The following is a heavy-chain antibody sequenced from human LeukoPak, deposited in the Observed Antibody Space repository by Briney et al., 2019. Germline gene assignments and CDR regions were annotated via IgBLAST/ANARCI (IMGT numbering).Heavy chain of an antibody. CDR3: ARTLGHSIAPSSSGFSFDP. CDR1: GYTFTSYG. Sequence: GASVKVSCKASGYTFTSYGISWVRQAPGQGLEWMGWISAYNGNTNYAQKLQGRVTMTTDTSTSTAYMELRSLRSDDTAVYYCARTLGHSIAPSSSGFSFDPWGQGTLVTVSS. CDR2: ISAYNGNT. V-gene: IGHV1-18*01. J-gene: IGHJ5*02. D-gene: IGHD6-19*01.